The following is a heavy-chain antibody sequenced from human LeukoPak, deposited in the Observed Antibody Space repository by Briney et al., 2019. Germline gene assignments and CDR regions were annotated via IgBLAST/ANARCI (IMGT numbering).Heavy chain of an antibody. V-gene: IGHV3-49*04. Sequence: GGSLRLSXTASGFRFGDYAMSWVRQAPGKGPEWVGFIRSKGYGGTTEYAASVKGRFTISRDDPKSNAYLQMNSLKTEDTAVYYCTRGFWGTGSPGEKWGQGTLVTVSS. CDR1: GFRFGDYA. CDR3: TRGFWGTGSPGEK. D-gene: IGHD1-1*01. CDR2: IRSKGYGGTT. J-gene: IGHJ4*02.